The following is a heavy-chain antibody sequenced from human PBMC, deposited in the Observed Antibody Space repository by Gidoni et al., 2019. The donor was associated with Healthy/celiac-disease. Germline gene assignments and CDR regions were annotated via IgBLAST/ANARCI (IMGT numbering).Heavy chain of an antibody. CDR3: ARELSYYYDSSGYYWYFDL. Sequence: QVQLQESGPGLVKPSETLSLTCTVSGGSISSYYWSWIRQPPGKGLEWIGYIYYSGSTNYNPSLKSRVTISVDTSKNQFSLKLSSVTAADTAVYYCARELSYYYDSSGYYWYFDLWGRGTLVTVSS. CDR1: GGSISSYY. J-gene: IGHJ2*01. D-gene: IGHD3-22*01. V-gene: IGHV4-59*01. CDR2: IYYSGST.